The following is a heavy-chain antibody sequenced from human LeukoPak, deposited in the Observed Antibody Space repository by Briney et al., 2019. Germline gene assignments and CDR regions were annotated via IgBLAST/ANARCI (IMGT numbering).Heavy chain of an antibody. CDR3: AKNLYGSGSYYDNWFDP. Sequence: GGSLRLSCAASGFTFSNYGMHWVRQAPGKGLEWVSGISGSGGITNYADSVKGRFTISRDNSKNTLYLQMNSLRAEDTAVYYCAKNLYGSGSYYDNWFDPWGQGTLVTVSS. J-gene: IGHJ5*02. D-gene: IGHD3-10*01. CDR2: ISGSGGIT. CDR1: GFTFSNYG. V-gene: IGHV3-23*01.